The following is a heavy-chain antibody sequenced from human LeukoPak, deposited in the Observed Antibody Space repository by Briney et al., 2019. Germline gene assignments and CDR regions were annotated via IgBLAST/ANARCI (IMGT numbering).Heavy chain of an antibody. CDR1: GYTFSDIS. CDR2: ISVRSNYR. J-gene: IGHJ4*02. V-gene: IGHV3-21*01. D-gene: IGHD3-22*01. CDR3: VRLRRNNDRSGYYYYYDY. Sequence: GGSLTLSCAASGYTFSDISVNWVRQAPGKGLEWVSSISVRSNYRYYADSVRGRFTISRDDVRDSLFLQMNSLRAEDTAVYFCVRLRRNNDRSGYYYYYDYWGQGTLVTVSS.